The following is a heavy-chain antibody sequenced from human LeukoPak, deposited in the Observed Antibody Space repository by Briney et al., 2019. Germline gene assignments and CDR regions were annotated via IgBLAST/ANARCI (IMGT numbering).Heavy chain of an antibody. Sequence: GGSLRLSCSASGFNFSAYWMTWVRQAPGKGLEWVSALSSSGGSTYYADSVKGRFTISRDNSKNTLYLQMNSLRAEDTAVYYCARGDGYGAAPVDYWGQGTLVTVSS. J-gene: IGHJ4*02. CDR3: ARGDGYGAAPVDY. CDR2: LSSSGGST. D-gene: IGHD5-24*01. CDR1: GFNFSAYW. V-gene: IGHV3-23*01.